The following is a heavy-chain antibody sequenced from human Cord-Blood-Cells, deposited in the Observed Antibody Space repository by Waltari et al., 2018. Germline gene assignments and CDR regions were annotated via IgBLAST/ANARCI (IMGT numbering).Heavy chain of an antibody. CDR3: ASNPGIIAP. D-gene: IGHD6-13*01. V-gene: IGHV4-39*01. J-gene: IGHJ5*02. CDR1: GGSITSSSYY. CDR2: IYYSGST. Sequence: QLQLQESGPGLVKPSETLSLTCTVSGGSITSSSYYRGWVRQPPGKGLEWIGSIYYSGSTYYNPSLKSRVTISVDTSKNQFSLKLSSVTAADTAVYYCASNPGIIAPWGQGTLVTVSS.